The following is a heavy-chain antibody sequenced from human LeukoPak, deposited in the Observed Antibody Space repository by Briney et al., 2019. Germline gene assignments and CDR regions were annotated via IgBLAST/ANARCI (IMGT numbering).Heavy chain of an antibody. V-gene: IGHV4-59*01. Sequence: SETLSLTCTVSGGSISSYYWNWIRQPPGKGLEWIGYIYYSGSTNYNPSLKSRVTISVDTSKNQFSLKLSSVTAADTAVYYCARGLMMAVAGRGEFHYWGQGTLVTVSS. CDR3: ARGLMMAVAGRGEFHY. D-gene: IGHD6-13*01. J-gene: IGHJ4*02. CDR1: GGSISSYY. CDR2: IYYSGST.